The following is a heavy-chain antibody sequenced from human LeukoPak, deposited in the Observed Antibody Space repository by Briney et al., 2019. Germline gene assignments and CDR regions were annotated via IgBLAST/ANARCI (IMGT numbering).Heavy chain of an antibody. J-gene: IGHJ4*02. D-gene: IGHD2-8*01. V-gene: IGHV3-23*01. CDR1: GFTFSTYA. Sequence: GGSLRLSCAASGFTFSTYAMSWVRQAPGKGLEWVSGIKGRFTISRDNSKSTLYLQMNSLRAEDTAVYYCAKDRSDNNTWYAGSHWGQGTLVTVSS. CDR3: AKDRSDNNTWYAGSH. CDR2: I.